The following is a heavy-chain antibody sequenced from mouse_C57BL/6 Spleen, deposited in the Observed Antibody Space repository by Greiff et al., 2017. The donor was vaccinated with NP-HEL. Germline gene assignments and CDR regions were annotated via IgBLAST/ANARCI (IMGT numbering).Heavy chain of an antibody. CDR1: GFTFTDYY. V-gene: IGHV7-3*01. CDR3: ARSSQLAY. Sequence: EVKLMESGGGLVQPGGSLSLSCAASGFTFTDYYMSWVRQPPGKALEWLGFIRNKANGYTTEYSASVKGRFTISRDNSQSILYLQMNALGAEDSATYYCARSSQLAYWGQGTLVTVSA. J-gene: IGHJ3*01. CDR2: IRNKANGYTT.